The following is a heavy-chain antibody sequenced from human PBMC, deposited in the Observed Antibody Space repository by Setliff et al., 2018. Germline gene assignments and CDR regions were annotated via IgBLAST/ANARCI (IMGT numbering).Heavy chain of an antibody. CDR1: GGSISSSSYY. CDR2: FYYSGST. J-gene: IGHJ6*02. V-gene: IGHV4-39*07. CDR3: ARAQTSHYYYYYGMDV. Sequence: PSETLSLTCTVSGGSISSSSYYWGWIRQAPGKGLEWIGSFYYSGSTYYNPSLKSRVTISVDTSKNQFSLKLSSVTAADTAVYYCARAQTSHYYYYYGMDVWGQGTTVTVSS.